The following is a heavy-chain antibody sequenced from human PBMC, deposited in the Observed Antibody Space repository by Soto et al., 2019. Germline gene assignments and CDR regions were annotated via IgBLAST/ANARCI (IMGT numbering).Heavy chain of an antibody. J-gene: IGHJ5*02. CDR3: ARDPMVRGVALKYNWFDP. CDR2: IYHSGST. D-gene: IGHD3-10*01. V-gene: IGHV4-4*02. Sequence: WETLSLTCAVSGGSISSSNWCSWVRQPPGKGQEWIGAIYHSGSTNYNPSLKSRVTISVDKSKNQFSLKLSSVTAADTAVYYCARDPMVRGVALKYNWFDPWGEGTLVTVAS. CDR1: GGSISSSNW.